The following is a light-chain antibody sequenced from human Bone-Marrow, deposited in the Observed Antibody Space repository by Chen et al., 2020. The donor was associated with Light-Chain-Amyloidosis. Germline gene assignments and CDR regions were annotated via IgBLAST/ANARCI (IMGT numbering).Light chain of an antibody. CDR3: QQRSDWPPEFT. J-gene: IGKJ3*01. V-gene: IGKV3D-11*03. CDR1: HDIDTH. CDR2: DAS. Sequence: LKQSPATLSRSPGETATLSCSASHDIDTHLAWYQVRSGQPPRLLISDASKRPADVPIRFSGSGSGTDFTLTIFGREADDFALYYCQQRSDWPPEFTFGPGTRVDLK.